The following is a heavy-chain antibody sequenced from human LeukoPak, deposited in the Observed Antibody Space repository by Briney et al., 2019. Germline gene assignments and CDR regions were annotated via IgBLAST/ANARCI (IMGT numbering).Heavy chain of an antibody. V-gene: IGHV3-48*03. CDR3: ARVEWIVGFDY. Sequence: GGSLRLSCAASGFTFSSYEMNWVRQAPGKELEWVSYIRSSGSTIYYADSVKGRFTISRDNAKNSLYLQMNSLRAEDTAVYYCARVEWIVGFDYWGQGTLVTVSS. D-gene: IGHD1-26*01. CDR1: GFTFSSYE. CDR2: IRSSGSTI. J-gene: IGHJ4*02.